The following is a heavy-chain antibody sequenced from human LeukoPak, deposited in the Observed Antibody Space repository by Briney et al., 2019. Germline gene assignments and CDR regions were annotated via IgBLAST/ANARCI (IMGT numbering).Heavy chain of an antibody. V-gene: IGHV3-23*01. CDR3: AKRRTMLREPIGD. J-gene: IGHJ4*02. D-gene: IGHD1-7*01. CDR1: GFTFSSYA. CDR2: VSGSGGST. Sequence: GGSLRLSCAASGFTFSSYAMSWVRQAPGKGLEWVSAVSGSGGSTYYADSVKGRFTISRDNSKNTLYLQMNSLRAEDTAVYYCAKRRTMLREPIGDWGQGTLVTVSS.